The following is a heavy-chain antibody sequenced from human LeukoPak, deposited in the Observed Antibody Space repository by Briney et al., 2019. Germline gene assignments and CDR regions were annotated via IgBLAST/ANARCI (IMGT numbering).Heavy chain of an antibody. D-gene: IGHD5-12*01. CDR3: ARERMDTMGDAFDI. V-gene: IGHV3-48*03. CDR2: ISSSGSTI. Sequence: PGGSLRLSCAASGFTFSSYEMNWVRQALGKGPEWVSYISSSGSTIYYADSVKGRFTISRDNAKNSLYLQMNSLRAEDTAVYYCARERMDTMGDAFDIWGQGTMVTVSS. J-gene: IGHJ3*02. CDR1: GFTFSSYE.